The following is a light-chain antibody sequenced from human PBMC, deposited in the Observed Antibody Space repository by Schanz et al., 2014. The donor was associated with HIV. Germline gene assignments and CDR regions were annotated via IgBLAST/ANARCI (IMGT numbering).Light chain of an antibody. V-gene: IGLV2-23*02. J-gene: IGLJ2*01. Sequence: QSALTQPASVSGSPGQSITISCTGTSSDVGSYDLVSWYQQHPGRAPKLLISEVSKRPSGVSNRVSGSKSGNTASLTISGLQAEDEGKYYCCSYGGSSVVFGGGTKLTVL. CDR1: SSDVGSYDL. CDR2: EVS. CDR3: CSYGGSSVV.